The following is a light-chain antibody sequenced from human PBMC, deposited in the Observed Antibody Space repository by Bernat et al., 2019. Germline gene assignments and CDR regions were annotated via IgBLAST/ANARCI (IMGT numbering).Light chain of an antibody. CDR1: NIGSKT. V-gene: IGLV3-21*03. CDR3: QVWDSSSDHWG. Sequence: YVLTQPPSLSVAPGKTARISCGGDNIGSKTVHWYQQKPGQAPVLVVYDDTDRPSGLTERFSGSNSGNTATLTISRVEGGDEADYYCQVWDSSSDHWGFGGGTALIVL. CDR2: DDT. J-gene: IGLJ3*02.